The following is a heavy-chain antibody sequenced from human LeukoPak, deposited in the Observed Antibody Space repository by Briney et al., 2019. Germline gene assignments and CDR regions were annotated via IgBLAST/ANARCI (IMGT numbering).Heavy chain of an antibody. CDR3: ARAGNYYFEY. V-gene: IGHV3-74*01. CDR2: INSDGSTT. J-gene: IGHJ4*02. CDR1: GFTSSSYW. D-gene: IGHD3-10*01. Sequence: GGSLRLSCAASGFTSSSYWMSWVRQAPGQGLVWVSRINSDGSTTNYADSVKGRFTVSRDNAQNTLYLQMSSLRAEDTAVYYCARAGNYYFEYWGQGALVTVSS.